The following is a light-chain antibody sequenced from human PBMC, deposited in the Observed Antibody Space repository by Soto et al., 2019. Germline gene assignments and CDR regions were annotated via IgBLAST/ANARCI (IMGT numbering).Light chain of an antibody. V-gene: IGKV1-39*01. CDR2: AAS. CDR1: QSISSY. Sequence: DIPMTQSPSSLSASVGDRVTITCRASQSISSYLNWYQQKPGKAPKLLIYAASSVQSGVPSRFSGSGSGTDFTLTISSLQPEDFATYYCQQSYGIPFTFGPGTKVDIK. CDR3: QQSYGIPFT. J-gene: IGKJ3*01.